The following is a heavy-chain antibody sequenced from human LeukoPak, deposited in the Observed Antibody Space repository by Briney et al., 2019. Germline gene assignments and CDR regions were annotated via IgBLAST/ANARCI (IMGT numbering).Heavy chain of an antibody. CDR2: ISSSSSYI. CDR3: ARDPGYYDSSGYHGY. J-gene: IGHJ4*02. D-gene: IGHD3-22*01. V-gene: IGHV3-21*01. CDR1: GFTFSSYS. Sequence: VGSLRLSCAASGFTFSSYSMNWVRQAPGKGLEWVSSISSSSSYIYYADSVKGRFTISRDNAKNSLYLQMNSLRAEDTAVYYCARDPGYYDSSGYHGYWGQGTLVTVSS.